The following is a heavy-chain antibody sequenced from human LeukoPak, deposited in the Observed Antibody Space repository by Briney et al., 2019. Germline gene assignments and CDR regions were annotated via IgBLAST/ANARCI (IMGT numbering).Heavy chain of an antibody. D-gene: IGHD2-2*01. J-gene: IGHJ6*02. CDR1: GGSVSSGAYY. Sequence: SETLSLTCTVSGGSVSSGAYYWSWIRQSPRKGLEWIGYIYYSGSTNYNPALKSRVTISVDTPKTQFSLKLGSVTAADTAVYYCAYQGNGLDVWGQGTTVTVS. CDR3: AYQGNGLDV. CDR2: IYYSGST. V-gene: IGHV4-61*08.